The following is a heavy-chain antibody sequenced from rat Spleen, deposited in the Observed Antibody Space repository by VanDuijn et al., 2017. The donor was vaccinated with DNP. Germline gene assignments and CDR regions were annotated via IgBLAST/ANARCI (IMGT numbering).Heavy chain of an antibody. J-gene: IGHJ2*01. Sequence: EVQLVESGGDLVPPGRSLKLSCAASGFTFSDYNMAWVRQAPAKGLEWVAYIGSPAYAPYYTDSVKGRFAISRDNAKSTLYLQMNSLRSEDMATYYCVRWNSGHFDYWGQGVMVTVSS. CDR3: VRWNSGHFDY. D-gene: IGHD4-3*01. CDR2: IGSPAYAP. V-gene: IGHV5-22*01. CDR1: GFTFSDYN.